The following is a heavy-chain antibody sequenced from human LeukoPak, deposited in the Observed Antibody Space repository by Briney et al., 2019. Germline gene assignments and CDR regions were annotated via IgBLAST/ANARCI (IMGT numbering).Heavy chain of an antibody. J-gene: IGHJ4*02. CDR3: ARGVYLGNGYYFDY. CDR1: AGSISSYY. Sequence: PSETLSLTCTVSAGSISSYYWNWLRQPAGKGLEWIGHIYTSGSTNYNSSLKSRVTMSVDTSKNQFTVKLNSVIAADTAMYYCARGVYLGNGYYFDYWGQGTLVTVSS. D-gene: IGHD2-8*01. V-gene: IGHV4-4*07. CDR2: IYTSGST.